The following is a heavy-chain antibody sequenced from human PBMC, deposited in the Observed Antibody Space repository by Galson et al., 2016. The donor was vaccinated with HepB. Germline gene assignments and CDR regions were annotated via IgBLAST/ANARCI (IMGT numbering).Heavy chain of an antibody. CDR2: ISSDGSKA. CDR3: HGWFGESRYGVDV. Sequence: SLRLSCAASGFTSSSYWMHWARQAPGKGLVWVSRISSDGSKATYADSVKGRFTISRDNAKNTLSLQMNSLRVEDTAVYYCHGWFGESRYGVDVWGQGTTVTVSS. D-gene: IGHD3-10*01. V-gene: IGHV3-74*01. J-gene: IGHJ6*02. CDR1: GFTSSSYW.